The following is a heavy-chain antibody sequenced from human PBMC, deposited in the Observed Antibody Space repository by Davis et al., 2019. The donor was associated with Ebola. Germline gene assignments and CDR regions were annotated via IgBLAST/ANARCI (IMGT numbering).Heavy chain of an antibody. Sequence: GESLKISCAASGFTFSSYGMHWVRQAPGKGLEWVAVIWYDGSNKYYADSVKGRFTISRDNAKNSLYLQMNSLRAEDTAVYYCARDLWFGELLYMDVWGQGTTVTVSS. CDR2: IWYDGSNK. V-gene: IGHV3-33*01. CDR1: GFTFSSYG. CDR3: ARDLWFGELLYMDV. J-gene: IGHJ6*02. D-gene: IGHD3-10*01.